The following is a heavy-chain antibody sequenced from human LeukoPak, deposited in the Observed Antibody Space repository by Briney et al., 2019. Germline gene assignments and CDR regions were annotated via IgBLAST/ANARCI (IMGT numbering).Heavy chain of an antibody. Sequence: GASLKVSCEASGYTFTSYGISWVRQAPGQGLEWMGWISAYNGNTNYAQKLQGRVTMTTDTSTSTAYMELRSLRSDDTAVYYCARKDYGSGSYYYFDYWGQGTLVTVSS. CDR2: ISAYNGNT. V-gene: IGHV1-18*01. J-gene: IGHJ4*02. CDR3: ARKDYGSGSYYYFDY. CDR1: GYTFTSYG. D-gene: IGHD3-10*01.